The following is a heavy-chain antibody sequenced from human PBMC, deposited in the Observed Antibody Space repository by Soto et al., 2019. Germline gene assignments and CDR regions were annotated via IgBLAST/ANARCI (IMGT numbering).Heavy chain of an antibody. J-gene: IGHJ5*02. D-gene: IGHD3-3*01. CDR3: ARETKFYGFWSGYYRFDT. Sequence: QAQLMQSGPEVKNPGASVKVSCKASGYSFNSYGISWVRQAPGKGLEGMGWISAPSGNTSYAQDLQGRLTMTTDTSTSTAYLELRSLTSDDTAVYYCARETKFYGFWSGYYRFDTWGQGTLVSVSS. CDR1: GYSFNSYG. CDR2: ISAPSGNT. V-gene: IGHV1-18*01.